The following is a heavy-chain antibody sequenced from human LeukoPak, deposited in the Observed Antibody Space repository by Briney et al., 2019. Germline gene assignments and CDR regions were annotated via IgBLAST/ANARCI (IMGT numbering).Heavy chain of an antibody. CDR2: INPSGGST. CDR1: GYTFTGYY. Sequence: GASVKVSCKASGYTFTGYYMHWVRQAPGQGLEWMGIINPSGGSTSYAQKFQGRVTMTGDTSTSTVYMELSSLRSEDTAVYYCARASGVVIFDYWGQGTLVTVSS. V-gene: IGHV1-46*01. J-gene: IGHJ4*02. CDR3: ARASGVVIFDY. D-gene: IGHD3-22*01.